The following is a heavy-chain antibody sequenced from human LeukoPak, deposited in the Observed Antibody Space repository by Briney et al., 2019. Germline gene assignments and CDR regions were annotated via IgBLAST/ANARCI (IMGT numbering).Heavy chain of an antibody. CDR1: GFTFSSYG. Sequence: PGGSLRLSCAASGFTFSSYGMSWVRQAPGKGLEWVSAISGSGGSTYYADSVKGRFTISRDNSKSTLYLQMNSLRAEDTAVYYCAKVGSLYDSSGYYPYWGQGTLVTVSS. CDR2: ISGSGGST. CDR3: AKVGSLYDSSGYYPY. D-gene: IGHD3-22*01. V-gene: IGHV3-23*01. J-gene: IGHJ4*02.